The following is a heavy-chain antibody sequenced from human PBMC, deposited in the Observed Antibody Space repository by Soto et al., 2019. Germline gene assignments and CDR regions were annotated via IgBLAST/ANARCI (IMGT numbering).Heavy chain of an antibody. CDR2: IYYSGST. Sequence: SETLSLTCTVSGGSISSCCYYWSWIRQHPGKGLEWIGYIYYSGSTNYNPSLKSRVTISVDTSKNQFSLNLSSVTAADTAVYFCARLTFLRPPAGYAFDSWGKRSLV. V-gene: IGHV4-61*01. CDR1: GGSISSCCYY. J-gene: IGHJ4*02. CDR3: ARLTFLRPPAGYAFDS. D-gene: IGHD3-9*01.